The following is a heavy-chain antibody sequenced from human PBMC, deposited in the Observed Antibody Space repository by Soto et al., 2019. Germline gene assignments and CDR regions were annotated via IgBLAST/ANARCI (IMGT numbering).Heavy chain of an antibody. CDR2: IYSGGST. CDR1: GVAGSSNY. Sequence: GGSLRPSCAAPGVAGSSNYISWGRPAPGKGLEWVSVIYSGGSTYYADSVKGRFTISRDNSKNTLYLQMNSLRAEDTAVYYCARQSGYYYYGMDVWGQGTTVTVS. V-gene: IGHV3-53*01. CDR3: ARQSGYYYYGMDV. J-gene: IGHJ6*02.